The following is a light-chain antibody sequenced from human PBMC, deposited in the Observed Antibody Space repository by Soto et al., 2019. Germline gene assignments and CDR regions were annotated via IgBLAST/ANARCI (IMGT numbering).Light chain of an antibody. J-gene: IGKJ2*01. CDR1: QSCDPF. Sequence: EIVLTQSPATLSLSPGERATLSCRSSQSCDPFLAWYQQKGGQAPRLLIYDASKRATDIPPRFSGSASGTDFTLTISSLEPEDFAVYYCQQRTTFGQGSKLEI. CDR2: DAS. V-gene: IGKV3-11*01. CDR3: QQRTT.